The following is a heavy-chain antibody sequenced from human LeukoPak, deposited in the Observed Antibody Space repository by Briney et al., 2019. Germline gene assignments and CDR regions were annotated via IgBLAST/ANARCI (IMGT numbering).Heavy chain of an antibody. D-gene: IGHD1-14*01. CDR1: GFTCSNAW. CDR3: ARGPEYRGGGFDY. Sequence: GGSLRLSCAASGFTCSNAWMSWVRQAPGKGLEWVGRIKSKTDGGTTDYAAPVKGRFTISRDDAKNTLYLQMNSLKAEDTAVYYCARGPEYRGGGFDYWGQGTLVTVSS. CDR2: IKSKTDGGTT. J-gene: IGHJ4*02. V-gene: IGHV3-15*01.